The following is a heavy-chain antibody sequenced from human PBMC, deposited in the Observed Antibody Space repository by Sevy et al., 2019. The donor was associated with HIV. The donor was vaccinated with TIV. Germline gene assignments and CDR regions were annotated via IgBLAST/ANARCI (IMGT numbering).Heavy chain of an antibody. V-gene: IGHV3-7*01. J-gene: IGHJ4*02. CDR3: TRGYSGYTVYFDY. D-gene: IGHD5-12*01. CDR1: GFTFSSYW. Sequence: GGSLRLSCAASGFTFSSYWMTWVRQAPGKGLEWVANIKEDGSEKYYVDSVRGRFTISRDNAKNSLYLQMNSLRAEDTALYYCTRGYSGYTVYFDYWGQGTLVTVSS. CDR2: IKEDGSEK.